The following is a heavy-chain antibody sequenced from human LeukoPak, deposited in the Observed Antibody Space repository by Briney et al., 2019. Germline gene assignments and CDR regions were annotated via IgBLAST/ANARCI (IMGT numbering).Heavy chain of an antibody. CDR2: IIPIFGTA. D-gene: IGHD3-22*01. J-gene: IGHJ4*02. CDR3: ARGALDSSGYLFDY. Sequence: SVKVSCKASGGTFSSYAISWVRQAPGQGLEWMGRIIPIFGTANYAQKFQGRVAITTDESTSTAYMELSSLRSEDTAVYYCARGALDSSGYLFDYWGQGTLVTVSS. CDR1: GGTFSSYA. V-gene: IGHV1-69*05.